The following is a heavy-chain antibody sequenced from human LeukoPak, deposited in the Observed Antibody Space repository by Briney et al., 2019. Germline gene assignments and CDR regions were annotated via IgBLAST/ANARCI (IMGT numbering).Heavy chain of an antibody. CDR2: ISSSSSYI. Sequence: GGSLRLSCAASGFTFSNYSMNWVRQAPGKGLEWVSSISSSSSYIYYADSVKGRFTISRDNAKNSLYLQMNSLRAEDTAVYYCARESRGYYYMDVWGKGTTVTVSS. CDR3: ARESRGYYYMDV. V-gene: IGHV3-21*01. J-gene: IGHJ6*03. CDR1: GFTFSNYS. D-gene: IGHD3-10*01.